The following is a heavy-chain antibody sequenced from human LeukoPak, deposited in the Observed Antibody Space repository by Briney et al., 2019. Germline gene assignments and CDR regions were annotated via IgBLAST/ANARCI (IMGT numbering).Heavy chain of an antibody. CDR1: AYSISSGYY. V-gene: IGHV4-38-2*02. J-gene: IGHJ4*02. D-gene: IGHD7-27*01. Sequence: SETLSLTCIVSAYSISSGYYWGWIRQPPGKGLEWIGSIYHTGSTSYSPSLKSRVTISADTSQNQFSLKLSSVTAADTAVYYCASRKLGNDYWGQGALVTVSS. CDR3: ASRKLGNDY. CDR2: IYHTGST.